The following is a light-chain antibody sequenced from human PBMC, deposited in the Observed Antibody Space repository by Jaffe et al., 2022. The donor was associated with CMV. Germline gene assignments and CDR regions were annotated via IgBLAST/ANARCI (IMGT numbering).Light chain of an antibody. Sequence: QSVLTQPPSVSAAPGQRVTISCSGSNSNIGNNYVSWYQQLPGTAPKLLIYENNKRPSGIPDRFSGSKSGTSATLGITGLQTGDEANYFCGTWDTSVSAWVFGGGTKVTVL. CDR2: ENN. J-gene: IGLJ3*02. CDR3: GTWDTSVSAWV. CDR1: NSNIGNNY. V-gene: IGLV1-51*01.